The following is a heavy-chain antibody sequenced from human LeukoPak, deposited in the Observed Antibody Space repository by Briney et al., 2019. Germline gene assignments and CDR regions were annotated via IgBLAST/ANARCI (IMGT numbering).Heavy chain of an antibody. CDR3: ARRVTAIGYYYYGMDV. V-gene: IGHV1-18*01. J-gene: IGHJ6*02. D-gene: IGHD2-21*02. CDR2: ISAYNGNT. CDR1: GYTFTSYG. Sequence: ASAKVSCKASGYTFTSYGISWVRQAPGQGLEWMGWISAYNGNTNYAQKLQGRVTMTTDTSTSTAYMELRSLRSDDTAVYYCARRVTAIGYYYYGMDVWGQGTTVTVSS.